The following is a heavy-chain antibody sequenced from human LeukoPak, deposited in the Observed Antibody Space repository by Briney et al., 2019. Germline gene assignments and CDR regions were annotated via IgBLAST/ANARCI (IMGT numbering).Heavy chain of an antibody. CDR2: INQDGTVE. V-gene: IGHV3-7*04. J-gene: IGHJ4*02. CDR3: ARDCCASGSLDY. CDR1: GFTISNYW. D-gene: IGHD3-10*01. Sequence: GGSLRLSCAASGFTISNYWMNWVRQAPGEGLEWVANINQDGTVEHYVDSVKGRFTISRDNAKNSLYLQMNTLRAEDTALYYCARDCCASGSLDYWGQGALVTVSS.